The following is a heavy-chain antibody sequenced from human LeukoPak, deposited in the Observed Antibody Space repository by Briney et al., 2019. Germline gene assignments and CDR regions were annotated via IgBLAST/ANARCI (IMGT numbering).Heavy chain of an antibody. Sequence: PGGSLRLSCAASGFTFSSYAMHWVRQAPGKGLEWVAVISYDGSNKYYADSVKGRFTISRDNSKNTLYLQMNSLRAEDTAVYYCAKDNGVGAPFDYWGQGTLVTVSS. J-gene: IGHJ4*02. D-gene: IGHD1-26*01. CDR3: AKDNGVGAPFDY. CDR1: GFTFSSYA. V-gene: IGHV3-30-3*01. CDR2: ISYDGSNK.